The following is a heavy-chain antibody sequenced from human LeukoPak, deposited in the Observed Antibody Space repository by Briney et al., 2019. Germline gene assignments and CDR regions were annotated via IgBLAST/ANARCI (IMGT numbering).Heavy chain of an antibody. D-gene: IGHD6-19*01. CDR2: IIPIFGTA. J-gene: IGHJ4*02. V-gene: IGHV1-69*05. CDR1: GGTFISYA. CDR3: ASIAVAGPLDYFDY. Sequence: SVKVSCKASGGTFISYAISWARQAPGQGLEWMGGIIPIFGTANYAQKFQGRVTITTDESTSTAYMELSSLRSEDTAVYYCASIAVAGPLDYFDYWGQGTLVTVSS.